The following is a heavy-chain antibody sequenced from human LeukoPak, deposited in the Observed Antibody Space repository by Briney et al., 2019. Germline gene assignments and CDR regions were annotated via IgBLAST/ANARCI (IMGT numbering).Heavy chain of an antibody. V-gene: IGHV1-2*02. CDR2: SNPNSGGK. J-gene: IGHJ4*02. D-gene: IGHD3-22*01. Sequence: ASVKVSCKASGYTFSGYFIHWVRQAPGQGLEWMGWSNPNSGGKNYAQKFQGRVTMTRDTSIDTVHMELSRLTSDDTAVYYCARGLGYDSGGYYRYHFDHWGQGTLVTVSS. CDR1: GYTFSGYF. CDR3: ARGLGYDSGGYYRYHFDH.